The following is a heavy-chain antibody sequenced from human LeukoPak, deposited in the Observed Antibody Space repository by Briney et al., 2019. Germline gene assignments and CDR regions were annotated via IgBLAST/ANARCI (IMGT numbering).Heavy chain of an antibody. CDR2: IYYSGST. J-gene: IGHJ4*02. D-gene: IGHD4-11*01. CDR1: GGSISSSSYY. V-gene: IGHV4-39*01. CDR3: AIRATVTTVDY. Sequence: SSETLSLTCTVSGGSISSSSYYWGWIRQPPGKGLEWIGSIYYSGSTYYNPSLKSRVTISVDTSKNQFSLKLSSVTAADTAVYYCAIRATVTTVDYWGQGTLVTVSS.